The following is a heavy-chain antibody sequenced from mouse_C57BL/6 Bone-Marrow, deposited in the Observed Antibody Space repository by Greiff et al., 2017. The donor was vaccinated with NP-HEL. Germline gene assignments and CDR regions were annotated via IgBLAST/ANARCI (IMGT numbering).Heavy chain of an antibody. CDR2: IDPSDSYT. Sequence: VQLQQPGAELVRPGTSVKLSCKASGYTFTSYWMHWVKQRPGQGLEWIGVIDPSDSYTNYNQKFKGKATLTVDTSSSTAYMQLSSLTSEDSAVYYCGLYYYGSSYYFDYWGQGTTLTVSS. V-gene: IGHV1-59*01. CDR1: GYTFTSYW. J-gene: IGHJ2*01. D-gene: IGHD1-1*01. CDR3: GLYYYGSSYYFDY.